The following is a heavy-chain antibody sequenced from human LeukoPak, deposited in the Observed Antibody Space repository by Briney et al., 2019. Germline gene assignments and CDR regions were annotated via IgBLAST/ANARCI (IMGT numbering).Heavy chain of an antibody. CDR3: ARGPNSSSAGDFDY. CDR2: INHSGST. J-gene: IGHJ4*02. D-gene: IGHD6-6*01. CDR1: GGSFSGYY. V-gene: IGHV4-34*01. Sequence: KPSETLSLTCAVYGGSFSGYYWSWIRQPPGKGLEWIGEINHSGSTNYNPSLKSRVTISVDTSKNQFSLKLSSVTAADTAVYYCARGPNSSSAGDFDYWGQGTLVTVSS.